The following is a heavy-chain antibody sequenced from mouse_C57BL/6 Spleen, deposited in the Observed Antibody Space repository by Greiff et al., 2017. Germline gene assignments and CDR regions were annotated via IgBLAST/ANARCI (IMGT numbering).Heavy chain of an antibody. CDR3: TRWDYGSSYDAMDY. J-gene: IGHJ4*01. CDR1: GYTFTDYE. D-gene: IGHD1-1*01. CDR2: IDPETGGT. Sequence: VKLMESGAELVRPGASVTLSCKASGYTFTDYEMHWVKQTPVHGLEWIGAIDPETGGTAYNQKFKGKAILTADKSSSTAYMELRSLTSEDSAVYYCTRWDYGSSYDAMDYWGQGTSVTVSS. V-gene: IGHV1-15*01.